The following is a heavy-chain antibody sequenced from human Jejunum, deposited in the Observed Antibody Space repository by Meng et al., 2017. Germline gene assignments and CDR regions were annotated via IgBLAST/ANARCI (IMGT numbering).Heavy chain of an antibody. CDR3: ARHEVDFDN. CDR1: GVSNSGYF. D-gene: IGHD1-26*01. Sequence: QVQLPQGGAGLLKPSATLSLTCAVYGVSNSGYFWSWIRQAPGEGLEWVGEFTRGGTTNYNPSLKSRVTISADTSKNQFSLTLSSVSAADTAVYYCARHEVDFDNWGQGTLVTVSS. J-gene: IGHJ4*02. CDR2: FTRGGTT. V-gene: IGHV4-34*02.